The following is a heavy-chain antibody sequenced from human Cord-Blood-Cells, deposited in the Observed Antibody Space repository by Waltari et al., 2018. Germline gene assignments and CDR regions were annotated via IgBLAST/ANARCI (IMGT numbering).Heavy chain of an antibody. V-gene: IGHV3-30*18. D-gene: IGHD3-10*01. CDR2: ISYDGSNK. CDR3: AKDQITMVRGVIINEYFQH. CDR1: GFTFSSYG. Sequence: QVQLVESGGGVVQPGRSLRLSCAASGFTFSSYGMHWVRQAPGKGLEWVAVISYDGSNKYYADSVKGRFTISRDNSKNTLYLQMNSLRAEDTAVYYCAKDQITMVRGVIINEYFQHWGQGTLVTVSS. J-gene: IGHJ1*01.